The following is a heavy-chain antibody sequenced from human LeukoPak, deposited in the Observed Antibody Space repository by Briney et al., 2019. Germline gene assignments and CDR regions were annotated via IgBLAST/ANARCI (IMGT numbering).Heavy chain of an antibody. CDR1: GFTFSSYS. CDR3: ARDIAAAGLDY. Sequence: GGSLRLSCAASGFTFSSYSMNWVRQAPGKGLEWVSSISSSSSYIYYADSVKGRFTISRDNARNSLYLQMNSLRAEDTAVYYCARDIAAAGLDYWGQGTLVTVSS. V-gene: IGHV3-21*01. CDR2: ISSSSSYI. D-gene: IGHD6-13*01. J-gene: IGHJ4*02.